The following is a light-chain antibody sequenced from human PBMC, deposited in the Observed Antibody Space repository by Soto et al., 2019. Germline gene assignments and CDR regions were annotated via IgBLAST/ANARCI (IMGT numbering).Light chain of an antibody. J-gene: IGLJ1*01. CDR1: SSDVGSYNY. CDR3: ASYAGSNTPYV. CDR2: DVT. V-gene: IGLV2-8*01. Sequence: QSVLTQPPSASGSPGQSVTISCTGTSSDVGSYNYVSWYQHHPGKAPKLIIFDVTKRPSGVPDRFSGSKSGSTASLTVSGLQAEDEADYYCASYAGSNTPYVFGTGTKVTVL.